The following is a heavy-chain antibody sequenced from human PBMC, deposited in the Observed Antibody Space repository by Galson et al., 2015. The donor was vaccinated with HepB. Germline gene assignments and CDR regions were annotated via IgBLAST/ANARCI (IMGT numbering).Heavy chain of an antibody. CDR3: AKEGIHCSSTSCYTSSSRGPLAEYFQH. D-gene: IGHD2-2*02. CDR1: GFTFSSYG. Sequence: SLRLSCAASGFTFSSYGMHWVRQAPGKELEWVAVISYDGSNKYYADSVKGRFTISRDNSKNTLYLQTNSLRAEDTAVYYCAKEGIHCSSTSCYTSSSRGPLAEYFQHWGQGTLVTVSS. V-gene: IGHV3-30*18. J-gene: IGHJ1*01. CDR2: ISYDGSNK.